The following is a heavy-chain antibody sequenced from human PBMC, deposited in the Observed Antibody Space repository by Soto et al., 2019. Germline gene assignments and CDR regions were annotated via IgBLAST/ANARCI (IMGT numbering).Heavy chain of an antibody. CDR2: IDWDDDK. J-gene: IGHJ4*02. V-gene: IGHV2-70*01. CDR3: ARSTYYYDSSGYYTIDY. D-gene: IGHD3-22*01. CDR1: GFSLSTSGMC. Sequence: SGPTLVNPTQTLTLTCTISGFSLSTSGMCVSWIRQPPGKALEWLALIDWDDDKYYSTSLKTRLTISKDTSKNQVVLTMTNMDPVDTATYYCARSTYYYDSSGYYTIDYWGQGTLVTVSS.